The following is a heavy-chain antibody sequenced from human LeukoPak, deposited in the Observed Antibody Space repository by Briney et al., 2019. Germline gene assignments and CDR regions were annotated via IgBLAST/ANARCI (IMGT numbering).Heavy chain of an antibody. D-gene: IGHD1-26*01. J-gene: IGHJ4*02. CDR3: ARFETVGAKPFEY. V-gene: IGHV3-74*01. CDR1: GFTFSSYW. CDR2: INTDGSST. Sequence: GGSLRLSCAASGFTFSSYWMHWVRQAPGKGLVWVSRINTDGSSTSYADSVKGRFTISRDNAKNTAYLQMNSLRAEDTAVYYCARFETVGAKPFEYWGQGTLVTVSS.